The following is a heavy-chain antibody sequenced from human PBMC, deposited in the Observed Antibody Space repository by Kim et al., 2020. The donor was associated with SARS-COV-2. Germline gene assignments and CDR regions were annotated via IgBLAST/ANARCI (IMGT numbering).Heavy chain of an antibody. CDR3: ARGGYLPITGRFDH. V-gene: IGHV1-3*01. CDR2: VSVGTGNT. D-gene: IGHD2-8*02. J-gene: IGHJ4*02. CDR1: GYTFTTYA. Sequence: ASVKVSCKASGYTFTTYAIHWLRQAPGQTLEWMGWVSVGTGNTKYSQRFQGRVTITTDTSASTSYMDLGSRRSDDTATYYCARGGYLPITGRFDHWGQGTLLTVAS.